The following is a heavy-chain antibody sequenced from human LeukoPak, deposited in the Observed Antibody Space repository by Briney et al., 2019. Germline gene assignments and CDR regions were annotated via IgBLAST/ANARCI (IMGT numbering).Heavy chain of an antibody. CDR2: FDPEDGET. CDR3: ATINKLELRLFDAFDI. D-gene: IGHD1-7*01. J-gene: IGHJ3*02. Sequence: ASVKVSCKVSGYTPTELSMHWVRQAPGKGLEWMGGFDPEDGETIYAQKSQGRVTMTEDTSTDTAYMELSSLRSEDTAVYYCATINKLELRLFDAFDIWGQGTMVTVSS. CDR1: GYTPTELS. V-gene: IGHV1-24*01.